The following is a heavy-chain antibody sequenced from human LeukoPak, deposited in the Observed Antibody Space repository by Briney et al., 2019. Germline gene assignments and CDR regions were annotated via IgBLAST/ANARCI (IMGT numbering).Heavy chain of an antibody. Sequence: ASVKVSCKVSGYTLTELSMRWVRQAPGKGLEWMGGFDPEDGETIYAQKFQGRVTMTEDTSTDTAYMELSSLRSEDTAVYYCARLGRETDAFDIWGQGTMVTVSS. CDR1: GYTLTELS. J-gene: IGHJ3*02. CDR3: ARLGRETDAFDI. D-gene: IGHD1-26*01. CDR2: FDPEDGET. V-gene: IGHV1-24*01.